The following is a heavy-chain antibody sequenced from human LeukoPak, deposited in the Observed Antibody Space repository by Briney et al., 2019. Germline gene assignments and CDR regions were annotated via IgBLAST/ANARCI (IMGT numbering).Heavy chain of an antibody. D-gene: IGHD4-17*01. CDR1: GFTFSDYY. V-gene: IGHV3-11*05. J-gene: IGHJ4*02. CDR2: ISSSSSYT. CDR3: AKENYGDYEPDY. Sequence: GGSPRLSCAASGFTFSDYYMSWIRQAPGKGLEWVSYISSSSSYTNYADSVKGRFTISRDNSKNTLYPQMNSLRAEDTAVYYCAKENYGDYEPDYWGQGTLVTVSS.